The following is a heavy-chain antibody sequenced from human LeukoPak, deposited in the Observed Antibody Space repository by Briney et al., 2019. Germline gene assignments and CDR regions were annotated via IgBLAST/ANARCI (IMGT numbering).Heavy chain of an antibody. D-gene: IGHD1-1*01. Sequence: PGGSLRLSCVVSGFNFSSYSINWVRQAPGKGLEWVSSISTSGDYIYYADSVKGRFTISRDNAKNSLCLQMNSLRAEDTGVYYCARDVSRGNWNGLDSWGQGTLVTVSS. V-gene: IGHV3-21*06. J-gene: IGHJ4*02. CDR1: GFNFSSYS. CDR2: ISTSGDYI. CDR3: ARDVSRGNWNGLDS.